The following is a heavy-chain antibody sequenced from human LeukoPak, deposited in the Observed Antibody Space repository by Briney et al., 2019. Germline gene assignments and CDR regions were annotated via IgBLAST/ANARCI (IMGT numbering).Heavy chain of an antibody. CDR1: GYTFTTYA. J-gene: IGHJ4*02. CDR3: ARARVLNYGDSPFDY. Sequence: ASVKVSCKASGYTFTTYAIHWVRQAPGQRLEWMGWINAGNGNTKDLQKFQGRVTITRDTSASTAYMELSSLRSEDTAVYYCARARVLNYGDSPFDYWAREPWSPSPQ. V-gene: IGHV1-3*01. CDR2: INAGNGNT. D-gene: IGHD4-17*01.